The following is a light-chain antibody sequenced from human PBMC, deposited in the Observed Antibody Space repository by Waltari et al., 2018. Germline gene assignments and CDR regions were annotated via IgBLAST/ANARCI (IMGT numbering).Light chain of an antibody. J-gene: IGLJ2*01. CDR3: SSQSSNNGEL. CDR1: SNDVGGYNS. Sequence: QSALTQPASVSGSPGQSVTIFCTGTSNDVGGYNSVSWYQAHPGQAPRVIIYDVSDRPSGVSGRFSGSKSGNTADLTISGLQAEDEADYYCSSQSSNNGELFGVVTKLTVL. CDR2: DVS. V-gene: IGLV2-14*01.